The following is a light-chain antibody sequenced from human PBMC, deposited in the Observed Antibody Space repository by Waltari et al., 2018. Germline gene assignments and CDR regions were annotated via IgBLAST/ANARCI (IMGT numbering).Light chain of an antibody. CDR1: SVRNHY. CDR3: NSGDSSAFRWV. Sequence: SSELTQGPPVSVALGQTVRITCQGDSVRNHYASWYQQKPGQAPKLVIYDKNNRPSGIPDRFSGSLSGDTASLTITGARAEDEADYYCNSGDSSAFRWVFGAGTRLTVL. J-gene: IGLJ3*02. V-gene: IGLV3-19*01. CDR2: DKN.